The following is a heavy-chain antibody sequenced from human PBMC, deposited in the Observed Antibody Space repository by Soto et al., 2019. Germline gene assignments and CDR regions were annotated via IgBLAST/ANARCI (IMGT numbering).Heavy chain of an antibody. CDR1: GGSISSGGYY. D-gene: IGHD5-18*01. J-gene: IGHJ5*02. V-gene: IGHV4-31*03. Sequence: SETLSLTCTVSGGSISSGGYYWSWIRQHPGKGLEWIGYIYYSGSTYYNPSLKSRVTISVDTSKNQFSLKLSSVTAADTAVYYCARGPKSYTAPHPHNWFDPWGQGTLVTVSS. CDR2: IYYSGST. CDR3: ARGPKSYTAPHPHNWFDP.